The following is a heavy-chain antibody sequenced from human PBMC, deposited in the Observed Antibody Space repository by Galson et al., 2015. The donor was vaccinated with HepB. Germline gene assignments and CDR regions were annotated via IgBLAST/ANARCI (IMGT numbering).Heavy chain of an antibody. J-gene: IGHJ3*02. CDR3: ARSVGAGAFDI. CDR1: GYSFANYW. D-gene: IGHD3-10*01. V-gene: IGHV5-10-1*01. CDR2: IDPSDSDT. Sequence: QSGAEVKKPGESLRISCKGSGYSFANYWISWVRQMPGKGLEWMGTIDPSDSDTKYSPSFQGHVTISADKSISTVYLQWSSLKASDTAMYYCARSVGAGAFDIWGQGTMVTVSS.